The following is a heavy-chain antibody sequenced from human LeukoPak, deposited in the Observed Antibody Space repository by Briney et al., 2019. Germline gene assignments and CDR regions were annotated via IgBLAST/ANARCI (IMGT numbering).Heavy chain of an antibody. J-gene: IGHJ4*02. CDR2: IYHSGST. CDR3: ARGGGYASPIGY. Sequence: SETLSLTCTLSAGSISTYYWSWLRQPPGKGLEWLGYIYHSGSTNYHPSLKSRVTISVDTSKNQFSLKLSSVTAADTAVYYCARGGGYASPIGYWGQGALVTVSS. CDR1: AGSISTYY. V-gene: IGHV4-59*01. D-gene: IGHD5-12*01.